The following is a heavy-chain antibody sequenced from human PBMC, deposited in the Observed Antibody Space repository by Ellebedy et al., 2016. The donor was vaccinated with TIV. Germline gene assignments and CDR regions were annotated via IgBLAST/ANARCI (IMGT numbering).Heavy chain of an antibody. V-gene: IGHV4-34*01. CDR1: GGSFSGYY. CDR2: INHSGST. J-gene: IGHJ4*02. D-gene: IGHD1-1*01. Sequence: MPSETLSLTCAVYGGSFSGYYWSRIRQPPGKGLEWIGEINHSGSTNYNPSLKSRVTISVDTSKNQFSLKLSSVTAADTAVYYCARVGRGGLEHHFDYWGQGTLVTVSS. CDR3: ARVGRGGLEHHFDY.